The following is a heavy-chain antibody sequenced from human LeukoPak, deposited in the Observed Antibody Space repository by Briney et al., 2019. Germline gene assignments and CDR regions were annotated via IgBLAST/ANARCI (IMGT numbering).Heavy chain of an antibody. CDR3: ARAYGSGTSYHPDY. CDR2: INPNSGDT. D-gene: IGHD3-10*01. CDR1: GYTFTAYY. Sequence: ASVKVSCKASGYTFTAYYMHWVRQAPGQGREWMGRINPNSGDTNSSQKLQDRVTLTRDTSISTAYMELSSLTSDDTAVYYCARAYGSGTSYHPDYWGQGTLVTVSS. J-gene: IGHJ4*02. V-gene: IGHV1-2*06.